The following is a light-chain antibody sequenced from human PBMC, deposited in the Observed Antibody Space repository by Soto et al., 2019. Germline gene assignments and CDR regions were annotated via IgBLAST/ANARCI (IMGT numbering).Light chain of an antibody. V-gene: IGLV2-23*01. CDR2: EDN. CDR1: SSDVGSYNL. CDR3: CSYAGSHTYV. Sequence: QSVLTQPPSVSGSPGQSITISCTGTSSDVGSYNLVSWYQQHPGKAPKLVIYEDNERPSGVSNRFSASKSGNTASLTISGLQAEDEADYYCCSYAGSHTYVFGSGTKVTVL. J-gene: IGLJ1*01.